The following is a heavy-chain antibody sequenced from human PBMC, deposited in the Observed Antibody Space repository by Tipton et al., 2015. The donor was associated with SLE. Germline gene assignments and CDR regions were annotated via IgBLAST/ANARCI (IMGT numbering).Heavy chain of an antibody. Sequence: LRLSCTVSGGSVSSADYFWNWIRQPAGKGPEWIGRILTSGGTDYNSSLKGRVTMSVDTSKNLFSLKLSSVTAADTAMYYCTRELDTFDIWGQGPMVTVSS. CDR3: TRELDTFDI. CDR2: ILTSGGT. V-gene: IGHV4-61*02. J-gene: IGHJ3*02. CDR1: GGSVSSADYF.